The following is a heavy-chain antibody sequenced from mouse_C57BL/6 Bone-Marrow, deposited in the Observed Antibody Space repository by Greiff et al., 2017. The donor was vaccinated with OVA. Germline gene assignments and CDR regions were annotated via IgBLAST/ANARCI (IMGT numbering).Heavy chain of an antibody. J-gene: IGHJ2*01. D-gene: IGHD1-1*01. CDR2: IYPGSGST. V-gene: IGHV1-55*01. CDR3: ARHYGSSPY. Sequence: VKLQQPGAELVKPGASVKMSCKASGYTFTSYWITWVKQRPGQGLEWIGDIYPGSGSTNYNEKFKSKATLTVDTSSRTASMQLSSLTSEDSAVYYCARHYGSSPYGGQGTTLTVSS. CDR1: GYTFTSYW.